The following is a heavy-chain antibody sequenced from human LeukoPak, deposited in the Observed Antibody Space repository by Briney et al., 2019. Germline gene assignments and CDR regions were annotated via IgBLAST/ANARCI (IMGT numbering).Heavy chain of an antibody. V-gene: IGHV1-46*01. CDR1: GYTFTSYY. J-gene: IGHJ4*02. CDR3: ARDGFGFGGRWFDY. D-gene: IGHD3-10*01. CDR2: INPSGGST. Sequence: GASVKVSCTASGYTFTSYYMHWVRQAPGQGLEWMGIINPSGGSTSYAQKFQGRVTMTRGTSTSTVYMELTSLRSEDTAVYYCARDGFGFGGRWFDYWGQGTLVTVSS.